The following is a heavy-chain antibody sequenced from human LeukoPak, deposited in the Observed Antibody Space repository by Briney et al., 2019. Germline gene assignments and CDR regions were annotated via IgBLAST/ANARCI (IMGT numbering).Heavy chain of an antibody. CDR1: GDTFESLA. Sequence: ASVKVSCKASGDTFESLAITWVRQAPGQGLEWMGGIIPLLEKTNYAQKFQGRVTITADESTNTAYMELSSLTSDDTAVYYCARGGIVVVPAAHDAFDIWGQGTMVTVSS. V-gene: IGHV1-69*13. J-gene: IGHJ3*02. D-gene: IGHD2-2*01. CDR2: IIPLLEKT. CDR3: ARGGIVVVPAAHDAFDI.